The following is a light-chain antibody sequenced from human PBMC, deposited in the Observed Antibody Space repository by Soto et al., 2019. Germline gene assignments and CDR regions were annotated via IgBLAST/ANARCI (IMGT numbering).Light chain of an antibody. V-gene: IGKV1-39*01. CDR1: QNIDNY. CDR3: QQSYSSPPIT. J-gene: IGKJ5*01. Sequence: DIQLTQSPSSLSASPGDTVTISCRASQNIDNYLHWYQQTPGKAPKVLLYAASVLKHGVPSRFSGSGYGTDFTLTIINVQPEDFAIYYCQQSYSSPPITFGQGTRLDIK. CDR2: AAS.